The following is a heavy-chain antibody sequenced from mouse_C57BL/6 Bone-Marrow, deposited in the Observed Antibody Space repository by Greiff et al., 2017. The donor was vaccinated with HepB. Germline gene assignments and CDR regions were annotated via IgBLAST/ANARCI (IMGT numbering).Heavy chain of an antibody. J-gene: IGHJ4*01. D-gene: IGHD1-1*01. CDR3: ARQRIYYYGSSHAMDY. CDR2: INPYNGGT. V-gene: IGHV1-19*01. Sequence: EVQLQQSGPVLVKPGASVKMSCKASGYTFTDYYMNWVKQSHGKSLEWIGVINPYNGGTSYNQKFKGKATLTVDKSSSTAYMELNSLTSEDSAVYYCARQRIYYYGSSHAMDYWGQGTSVTVSS. CDR1: GYTFTDYY.